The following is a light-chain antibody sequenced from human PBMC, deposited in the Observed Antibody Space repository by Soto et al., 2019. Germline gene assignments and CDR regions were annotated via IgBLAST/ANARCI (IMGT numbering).Light chain of an antibody. CDR3: QQYYSTPWT. CDR2: WAS. Sequence: IVMTQSPDSLAVSLGERATINCKSSQSVLYSSNNKNYLAWYQQKPGQPPKLLFYWASTRESEVPHRFSGSGSGTDFTLTISSLQAEDVAVYYCQQYYSTPWTFGQGTKVEVK. V-gene: IGKV4-1*01. CDR1: QSVLYSSNNKNY. J-gene: IGKJ1*01.